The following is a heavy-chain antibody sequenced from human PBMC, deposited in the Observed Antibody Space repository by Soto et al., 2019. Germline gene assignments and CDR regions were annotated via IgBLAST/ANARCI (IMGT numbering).Heavy chain of an antibody. CDR1: GGSISSGDYY. CDR3: ARGSNYGGNAG. J-gene: IGHJ4*02. V-gene: IGHV4-30-4*01. D-gene: IGHD4-17*01. CDR2: IYYSGST. Sequence: SETLSLTCTVSGGSISSGDYYWSWIRQPPWKGLEWIGYIYYSGSTYYNPSLKSRVTISVDTSKNQFSLKLSSVTAADTAVYYCARGSNYGGNAGWGQGTLVTVSS.